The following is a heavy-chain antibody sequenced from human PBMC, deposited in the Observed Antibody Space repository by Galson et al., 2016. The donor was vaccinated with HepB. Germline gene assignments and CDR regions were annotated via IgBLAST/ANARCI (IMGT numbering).Heavy chain of an antibody. CDR3: ARDQYYEILIGYRRAQTFEI. CDR1: GYMFTSYG. Sequence: SVKVSCKASGYMFTSYGISWVRQAPGQGLEWVGWISVSNGDTNYAQKLQGRVTMTTDTSTNTSYMEVRSLRSDDTAVYYCARDQYYEILIGYRRAQTFEIWGQGTMVTVSS. D-gene: IGHD3-9*01. J-gene: IGHJ3*02. V-gene: IGHV1-18*01. CDR2: ISVSNGDT.